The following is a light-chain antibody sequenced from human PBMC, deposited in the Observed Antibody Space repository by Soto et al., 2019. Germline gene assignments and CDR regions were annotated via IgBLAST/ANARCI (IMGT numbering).Light chain of an antibody. CDR3: QSYDSSLSGWV. CDR1: SSNIGAGYD. J-gene: IGLJ3*02. CDR2: GNS. Sequence: QSVLTQPPSVSGAXXXRVTXXCTGSSSNIGAGYDVHWYQQLPGTAPKLLIYGNSNRPSGVPDRFSGSKSGTSASLAITGLQAEDEADYYCQSYDSSLSGWVFGGGTKLTVL. V-gene: IGLV1-40*01.